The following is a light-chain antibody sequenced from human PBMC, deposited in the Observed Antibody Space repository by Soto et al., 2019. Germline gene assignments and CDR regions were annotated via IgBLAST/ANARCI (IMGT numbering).Light chain of an antibody. CDR1: SSDVGAYNL. V-gene: IGLV2-8*01. CDR2: EVN. CDR3: SSYAGSSNV. J-gene: IGLJ1*01. Sequence: QSALTQPPSASGSPGQSVTISCTGTSSDVGAYNLVSWYQQHPGKAPKLMIYEVNKRPSGVPDRFSGSKSGNTASLTVSGLQAEDEADYYCSSYAGSSNVFGTGTKVTVL.